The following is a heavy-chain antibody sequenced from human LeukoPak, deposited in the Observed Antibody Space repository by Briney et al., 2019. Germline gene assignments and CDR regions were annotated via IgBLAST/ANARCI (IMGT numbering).Heavy chain of an antibody. CDR2: ISYDGSNK. CDR1: GFSFSSYG. J-gene: IGHJ4*02. CDR3: AKDLEATTRGFDY. D-gene: IGHD5-12*01. Sequence: GGSLRLSCAASGFSFSSYGMHWARQAPGKGLEWVAVISYDGSNKYYALSVKGRFTISRDNPKNTLYLQMGSLRAEDTAVYYCAKDLEATTRGFDYWGQGSRVTVSS. V-gene: IGHV3-30*18.